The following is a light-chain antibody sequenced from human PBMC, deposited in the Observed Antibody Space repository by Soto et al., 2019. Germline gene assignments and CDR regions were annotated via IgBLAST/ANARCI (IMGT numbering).Light chain of an antibody. J-gene: IGKJ1*01. CDR2: WAS. CDR1: QSVLYSSNNKNY. V-gene: IGKV4-1*01. CDR3: QQYYSTFTWT. Sequence: DIVMTQSPDSLAVSLGERATINCKSSQSVLYSSNNKNYLAWYQQKLGQPPKLLIYWASTRESGVPDRFSGSGSGTDFTLTISSLQAEDVAVYYCQQYYSTFTWTFGQGTKVEIK.